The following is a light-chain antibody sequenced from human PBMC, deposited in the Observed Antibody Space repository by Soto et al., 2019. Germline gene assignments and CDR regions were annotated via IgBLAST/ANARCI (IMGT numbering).Light chain of an antibody. J-gene: IGKJ1*01. CDR2: DAS. CDR3: QQYNSYSRWT. Sequence: DIHMTQSPSTLSASVGDRVTITCRASQSISSWLAWYQQKPGKAPKLLIYDASSLESGVPSRFSGSGSGTEFTLTISSLQPDDFATYYCQQYNSYSRWTFGQGTKVDIK. CDR1: QSISSW. V-gene: IGKV1-5*01.